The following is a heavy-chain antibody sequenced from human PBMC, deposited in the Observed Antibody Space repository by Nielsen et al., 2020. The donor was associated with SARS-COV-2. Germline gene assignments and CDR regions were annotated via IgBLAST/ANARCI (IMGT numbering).Heavy chain of an antibody. D-gene: IGHD6-13*01. CDR1: GFTVSSNY. V-gene: IGHV3-53*04. CDR3: ARGPSSSWYVYYYYGMDV. CDR2: IYSGGST. J-gene: IGHJ6*02. Sequence: GESLKISCAASGFTVSSNYMSWVRQAPGKGLEWVSVIYSGGSTYYADSVKGRFTISRHNSKNTLYLQMNSLRAEDTAVYYCARGPSSSWYVYYYYGMDVWGQGTTVTVSS.